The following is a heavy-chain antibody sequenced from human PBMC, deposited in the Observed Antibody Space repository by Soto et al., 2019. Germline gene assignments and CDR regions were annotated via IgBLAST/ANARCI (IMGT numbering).Heavy chain of an antibody. J-gene: IGHJ5*02. V-gene: IGHV4-59*01. Sequence: PXXTLSLDFTVSGDSITRYNWNWLLQPPGKALEWIGYVYSSESTNYNPSLKSRVTISVDTSRNQFSLKVNSVTAADTDVYYCARRAVVAVTGSLDNWLDPWGQGILVTVSS. CDR2: VYSSEST. CDR1: GDSITRYN. D-gene: IGHD2-21*01. CDR3: ARRAVVAVTGSLDNWLDP.